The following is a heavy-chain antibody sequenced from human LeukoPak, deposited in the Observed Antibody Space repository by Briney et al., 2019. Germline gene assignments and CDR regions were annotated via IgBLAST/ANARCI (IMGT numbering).Heavy chain of an antibody. CDR2: IYYSGST. V-gene: IGHV4-59*01. Sequence: SETLSLTCTVSGGSISSYYWSWIRQPPGKGLEWIGYIYYSGSTNYNPSLKSRVTISVDTSKNQFSLKLSSVTAAGTAVYYCARVLIDADAFDIWGQGTMVTVSS. CDR1: GGSISSYY. J-gene: IGHJ3*02. D-gene: IGHD3-22*01. CDR3: ARVLIDADAFDI.